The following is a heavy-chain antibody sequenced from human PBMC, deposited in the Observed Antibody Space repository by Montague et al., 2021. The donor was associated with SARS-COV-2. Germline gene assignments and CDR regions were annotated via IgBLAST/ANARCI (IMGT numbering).Heavy chain of an antibody. J-gene: IGHJ5*02. Sequence: SETLSLTCSVSGDSMSGSNSYWGWIRQPPGKGLESIGSISYTGSTSYNASLKSRVTMSVATSKNEFSLRLSSVTASDTAVYYCARLYIQKTLVGASRRRWFDPWGQGTLVTVSS. CDR3: ARLYIQKTLVGASRRRWFDP. CDR1: GDSMSGSNSY. CDR2: ISYTGST. V-gene: IGHV4-39*01. D-gene: IGHD1-26*01.